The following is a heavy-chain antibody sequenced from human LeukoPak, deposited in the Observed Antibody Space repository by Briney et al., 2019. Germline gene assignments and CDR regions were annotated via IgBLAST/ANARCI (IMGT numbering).Heavy chain of an antibody. CDR2: ISGSGGST. J-gene: IGHJ6*03. CDR1: GFTFSSYA. CDR3: ARGLHDYYYYYYMDV. Sequence: PGGSLRLSCAASGFTFSSYAMSWVRLAPGKGLEWLSAISGSGGSTYYADSVKGRFTISRDNSKNTLYLQMNSLSAEDTAVYYCARGLHDYYYYYYMDVWGKGTTVTVSS. D-gene: IGHD4-11*01. V-gene: IGHV3-23*01.